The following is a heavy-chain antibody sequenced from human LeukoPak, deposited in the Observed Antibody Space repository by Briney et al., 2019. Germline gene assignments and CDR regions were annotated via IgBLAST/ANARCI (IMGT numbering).Heavy chain of an antibody. CDR2: ISWNGGTI. V-gene: IGHV3-9*03. Sequence: SGRSLRLSCAASGFTFDDFAMHWGRQAPGKGLEWVSGISWNGGTIDYADSVKGRFTISRDNAKNSLYLQMNSLRAEDMALYYCAKGYGCSGVTRYFDHWGQGTLVTVSS. CDR1: GFTFDDFA. J-gene: IGHJ4*02. D-gene: IGHD2-15*01. CDR3: AKGYGCSGVTRYFDH.